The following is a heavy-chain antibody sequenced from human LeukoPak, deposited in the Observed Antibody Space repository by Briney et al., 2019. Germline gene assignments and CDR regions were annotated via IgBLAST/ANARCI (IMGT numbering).Heavy chain of an antibody. CDR2: IYYSGST. D-gene: IGHD3-16*01. V-gene: IGHV4-59*08. J-gene: IGHJ4*02. Sequence: SETLSLTCTVSGGSISSYYWSWIRQPPGKGPEWIGYIYYSGSTNYNPSLKSRVTISVDTSKNQFSLKLSSVTAADTAVYYCARKIGGAWDYWGQGTLVTVSS. CDR1: GGSISSYY. CDR3: ARKIGGAWDY.